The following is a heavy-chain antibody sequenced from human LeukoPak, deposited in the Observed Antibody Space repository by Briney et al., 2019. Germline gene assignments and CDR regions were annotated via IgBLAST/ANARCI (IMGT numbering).Heavy chain of an antibody. CDR2: IGPSNHYT. Sequence: ASVKVSCKTSAYTFTNFRIHWVRQAPGHGFEWMGWIGPSNHYTEYAHKLQDRLTLTTDTSTTTAHMELRSLTFDDTAIYFCARDCYYGGHYSFFEHWGQGTLVTVSS. V-gene: IGHV1-18*01. D-gene: IGHD4/OR15-4a*01. J-gene: IGHJ4*02. CDR1: AYTFTNFR. CDR3: ARDCYYGGHYSFFEH.